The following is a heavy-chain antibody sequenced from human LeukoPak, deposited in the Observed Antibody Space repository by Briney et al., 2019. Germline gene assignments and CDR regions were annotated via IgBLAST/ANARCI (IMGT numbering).Heavy chain of an antibody. D-gene: IGHD6-13*01. V-gene: IGHV1-46*01. CDR3: ARGGSSWYRGSFQH. CDR1: GYTLTSYD. Sequence: ASVKVSCKASGYTLTSYDMHWVRQAPGQGLEWMGIINPSGGSTSYAQIFQGRVTMTRDTSTSTVYMGLSSLRSEDTAVYYCARGGSSWYRGSFQHWGQGTLVTVSS. CDR2: INPSGGST. J-gene: IGHJ1*01.